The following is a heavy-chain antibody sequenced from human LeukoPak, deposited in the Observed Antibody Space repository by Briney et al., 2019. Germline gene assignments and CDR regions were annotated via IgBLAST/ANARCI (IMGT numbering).Heavy chain of an antibody. CDR2: VHSYTGET. D-gene: IGHD3-3*01. V-gene: IGHV1-18*01. CDR1: GYIFMTYG. CDR3: AKARRISISGEVCPHWFET. J-gene: IGHJ5*02. Sequence: ASVKISCKTSGYIFMTYGISWVRQAPGQGLEWVGWVHSYTGETKYAQKLRGRVTITADTDTSTGYMELRSLTSDDTAIYYCAKARRISISGEVCPHWFETWGQGTLVTVSS.